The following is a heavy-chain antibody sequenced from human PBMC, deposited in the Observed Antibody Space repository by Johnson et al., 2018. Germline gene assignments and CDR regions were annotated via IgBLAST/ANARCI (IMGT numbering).Heavy chain of an antibody. J-gene: IGHJ1*01. V-gene: IGHV3-73*01. CDR3: TSEGH. Sequence: VQLVESGGGLVQXGGSXKLXCASSGFTFRGSAMHWVRQASGNGLAWVGRIRRKANSYATAYAASVKGRFTISRDESKNTADLQMNSLKTEDTAVYYCTSEGHWGQGTLVNVSS. CDR2: IRRKANSYAT. CDR1: GFTFRGSA.